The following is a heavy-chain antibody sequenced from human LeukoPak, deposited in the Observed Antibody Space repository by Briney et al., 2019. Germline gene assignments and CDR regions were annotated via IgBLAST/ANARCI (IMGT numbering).Heavy chain of an antibody. V-gene: IGHV4-39*01. D-gene: IGHD3-3*01. CDR1: GGSITSNKHY. CDR2: IFYTGSN. J-gene: IGHJ2*01. CDR3: ARHVGGGAWYFDL. Sequence: SSETLSLTCTVSGGSITSNKHYWAWIRPPPGQGLEWIGSIFYTGSNYNNPSLKSRVTIFVDTSKNQISLKLSSVTAADPAVFYCARHVGGGAWYFDLWGRGTLVTVSS.